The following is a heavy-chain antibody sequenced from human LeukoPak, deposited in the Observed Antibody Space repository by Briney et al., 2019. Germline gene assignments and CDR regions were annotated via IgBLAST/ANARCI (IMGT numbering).Heavy chain of an antibody. CDR1: GYTFTSYG. Sequence: ASVKVSCKASGYTFTSYGISWVRQAPGQGLEWMGWISAYNGNTNYAQKLQGRVTMTTDTSTSTAYMELRSLRSDDTAVYYCARDSSRFPYSSSWYGDFDYWGQGTLVTVSS. D-gene: IGHD6-13*01. CDR2: ISAYNGNT. V-gene: IGHV1-18*01. CDR3: ARDSSRFPYSSSWYGDFDY. J-gene: IGHJ4*02.